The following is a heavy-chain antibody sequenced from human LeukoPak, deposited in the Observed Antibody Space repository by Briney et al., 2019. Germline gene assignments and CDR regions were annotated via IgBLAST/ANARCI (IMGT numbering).Heavy chain of an antibody. CDR2: INHSGST. V-gene: IGHV4-34*01. Sequence: KPSETLSLTCAVYGGSFSGYYWSWIRQPPGKGLEWIGEINHSGSTNYNPSLKSRVTIPVDTSKNQFSLKLSSVTAADTAVYYCARESYYDSSGSNWFDPWGQGTLVTVSS. D-gene: IGHD3-22*01. J-gene: IGHJ5*02. CDR1: GGSFSGYY. CDR3: ARESYYDSSGSNWFDP.